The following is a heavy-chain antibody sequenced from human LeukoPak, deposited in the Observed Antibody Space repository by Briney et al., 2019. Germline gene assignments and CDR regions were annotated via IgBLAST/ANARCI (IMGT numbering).Heavy chain of an antibody. V-gene: IGHV3-23*01. D-gene: IGHD3-22*01. CDR3: AKVHYYDSSGYYSLYYYYYMDV. CDR1: GFTFSTYA. Sequence: PGGSLRLSCAASGFTFSTYAMTWVRQAPGKGLESVSLISATGSTTYYAESVRGRFTISRDNSKNTLYLQMNTLRVEDTAVYYCAKVHYYDSSGYYSLYYYYYMDVWGKGTTVTISS. CDR2: ISATGSTT. J-gene: IGHJ6*03.